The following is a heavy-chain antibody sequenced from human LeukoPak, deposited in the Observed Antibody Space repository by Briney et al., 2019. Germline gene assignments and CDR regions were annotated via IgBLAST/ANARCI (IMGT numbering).Heavy chain of an antibody. Sequence: GGSLRLSCVGSGFTFSSDWMSWVRQAPGKGLEWVANIKQDESEKYYVDSVKGRFIVSRDNAKNSLYLQMSSLRVEDTAVYYCANFPHLEPTYLDSWGQGILVSVSS. CDR2: IKQDESEK. V-gene: IGHV3-7*01. CDR1: GFTFSSDW. CDR3: ANFPHLEPTYLDS. J-gene: IGHJ4*02. D-gene: IGHD1-1*01.